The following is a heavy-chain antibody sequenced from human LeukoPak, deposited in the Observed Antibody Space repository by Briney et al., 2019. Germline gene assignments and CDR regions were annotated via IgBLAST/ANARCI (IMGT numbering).Heavy chain of an antibody. V-gene: IGHV1-18*01. CDR3: ARDWTMVVRAQNASDI. D-gene: IGHD3-22*01. CDR2: ISAYNGNT. CDR1: GYTFTSYG. Sequence: ASVKVSCKASGYTFTSYGISWVRQAPGQGLEWMGWISAYNGNTNYAQKLQGRVTMTTDTSTSTAYMELRSLRSDDTAVYYCARDWTMVVRAQNASDIWGQGTMVTVSS. J-gene: IGHJ3*02.